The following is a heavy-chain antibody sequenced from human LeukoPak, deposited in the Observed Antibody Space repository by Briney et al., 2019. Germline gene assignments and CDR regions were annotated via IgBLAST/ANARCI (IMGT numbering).Heavy chain of an antibody. CDR3: ARGLLGFMRSDYSNYWDNWFDP. D-gene: IGHD4-11*01. CDR2: MNPNSGNT. J-gene: IGHJ5*02. Sequence: ASVKVSCKASGYTFTIYDINWVRQATGQGLEWMGWMNPNSGNTGYAQKFQGRVTITRNTSRSTAYMELSSLRFEDTAVYYCARGLLGFMRSDYSNYWDNWFDPWGQGTLVTVSS. CDR1: GYTFTIYD. V-gene: IGHV1-8*03.